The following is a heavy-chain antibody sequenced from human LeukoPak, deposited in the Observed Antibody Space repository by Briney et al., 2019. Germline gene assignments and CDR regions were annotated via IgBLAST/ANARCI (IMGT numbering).Heavy chain of an antibody. D-gene: IGHD4-17*01. CDR2: INPNSGGT. V-gene: IGHV1-2*02. CDR1: GYTFTGYY. J-gene: IGHJ4*02. CDR3: ARDSSRTVTTDY. Sequence: ASVKVSCKASGYTFTGYYMHWVRQAPGQGLEWMGWINPNSGGTNYAQKFQGRVTMTRDTSISTAYMELSRLRSDDTAVYYCARDSSRTVTTDYWGQGTLVTLSS.